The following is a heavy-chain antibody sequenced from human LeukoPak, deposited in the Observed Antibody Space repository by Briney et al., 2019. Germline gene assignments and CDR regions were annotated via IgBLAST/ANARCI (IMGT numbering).Heavy chain of an antibody. Sequence: PSETLSLTCTVSGGSISNYYWNWIRQPPGKGLEWIGEINHSGSTNYNPSLKSRVTISVDTSKNQFSLKLSSVTAADTAVYYCARGRAARPARFDYWGQGTLVTVSS. CDR3: ARGRAARPARFDY. V-gene: IGHV4-34*01. CDR1: GGSISNYY. CDR2: INHSGST. J-gene: IGHJ4*02. D-gene: IGHD6-6*01.